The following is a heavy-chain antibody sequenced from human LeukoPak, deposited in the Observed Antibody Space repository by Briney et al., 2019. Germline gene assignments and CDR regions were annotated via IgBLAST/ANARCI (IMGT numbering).Heavy chain of an antibody. CDR2: INHSGST. CDR3: ASLQGSGSYRDY. CDR1: GFTFSSYS. J-gene: IGHJ4*02. D-gene: IGHD3-10*01. Sequence: KAGGSLRLSCAASGFTFSSYSMNWIRQPPGKGLEWIGEINHSGSTNYNPSLKSRVTISVDTSKNQFSLKLSSVTAADTAVYYCASLQGSGSYRDYWGQGTLVTVSS. V-gene: IGHV4-34*01.